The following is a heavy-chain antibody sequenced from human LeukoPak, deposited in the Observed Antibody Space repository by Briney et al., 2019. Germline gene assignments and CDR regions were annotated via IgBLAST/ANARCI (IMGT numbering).Heavy chain of an antibody. CDR3: ALYDFWSGYSTY. V-gene: IGHV4-34*01. D-gene: IGHD3-3*01. Sequence: SETLSLTCAVYGGSFSGYYWSWIRQPPGKGLEWIVEINHSGSTNYNPSLKSRVTISVDTSKNQFSLKLSSVTAADTAVYYCALYDFWSGYSTYWGQGTLVTVSS. J-gene: IGHJ4*02. CDR1: GGSFSGYY. CDR2: INHSGST.